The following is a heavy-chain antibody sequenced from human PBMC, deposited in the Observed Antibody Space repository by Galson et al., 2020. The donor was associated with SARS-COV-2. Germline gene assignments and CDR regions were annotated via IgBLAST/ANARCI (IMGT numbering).Heavy chain of an antibody. CDR1: GGSIISSSYY. CDR3: AREMRAAVATHFDY. J-gene: IGHJ4*02. Sequence: SETLSLTCTVSGGSIISSSYYWGWIRQPPGRGLEWVGSLHYSGSTYYNPSLKSRVTISVDTSKNQLSLKVSSVTAADTAVYYCAREMRAAVATHFDYWGQGSLVTGSS. D-gene: IGHD5-12*01. V-gene: IGHV4-39*07. CDR2: LHYSGST.